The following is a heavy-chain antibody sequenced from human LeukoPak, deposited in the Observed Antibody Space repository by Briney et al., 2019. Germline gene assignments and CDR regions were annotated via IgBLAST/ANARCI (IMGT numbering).Heavy chain of an antibody. CDR3: ARADIVVVPASDY. CDR1: GFTFSDYY. V-gene: IGHV3-11*01. Sequence: GGSLRLSCAASGFTFSDYYMSWIRQAPGKGLEWVSYVSSSGSTIYYADSVKGRFTISRDNAKNSLYLQMNSLRAEDTAVYYCARADIVVVPASDYWGQGTLVTVSS. CDR2: VSSSGSTI. J-gene: IGHJ4*02. D-gene: IGHD2-2*01.